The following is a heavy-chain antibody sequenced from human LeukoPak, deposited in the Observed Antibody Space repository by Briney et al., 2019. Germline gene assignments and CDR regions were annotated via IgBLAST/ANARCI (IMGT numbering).Heavy chain of an antibody. J-gene: IGHJ4*02. CDR1: GGSISCYY. D-gene: IGHD7-27*01. Sequence: SETLSLTCTVSGGSISCYYWSWIRQPPGKGLEWIGYIYYSGSTNYNPSLKSRVTISVDTSKNQFSLKLSSVTAADTAVYYCARRHWGPIDYWGQGTLVTVSS. V-gene: IGHV4-59*08. CDR2: IYYSGST. CDR3: ARRHWGPIDY.